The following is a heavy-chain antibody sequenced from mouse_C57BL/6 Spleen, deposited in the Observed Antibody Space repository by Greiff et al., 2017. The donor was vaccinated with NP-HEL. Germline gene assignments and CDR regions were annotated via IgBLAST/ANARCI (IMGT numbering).Heavy chain of an antibody. D-gene: IGHD1-1*01. CDR1: GYTFTSYW. J-gene: IGHJ2*01. V-gene: IGHV1-61*01. CDR3: ARSSLYGSSLDY. CDR2: IYPSDSET. Sequence: QVQLQQPGAEPVRPGSSVKLSCKASGYTFTSYWMDWVKQRPGQGLEWIGNIYPSDSETHYNQKFKDKATLTVDKSSSTAYMQLSSLTSEDSAVYYCARSSLYGSSLDYWGQGTTLTVSS.